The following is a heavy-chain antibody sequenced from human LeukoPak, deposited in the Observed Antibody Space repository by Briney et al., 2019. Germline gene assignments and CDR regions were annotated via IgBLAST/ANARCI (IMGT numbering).Heavy chain of an antibody. CDR2: IYYSGST. V-gene: IGHV4-61*01. J-gene: IGHJ5*02. CDR1: GGSVSSGSYY. D-gene: IGHD2-15*01. CDR3: ARDPRGKRYCSGGSCYIT. Sequence: SETLSLTCTVSGGSVSSGSYYWSWIRQPPGKGLEWIGYIYYSGSTNYNPSLKSRVTISVDTSENQFSLKLSSVTAADTAVYYCARDPRGKRYCSGGSCYITWGQGTLVTVSS.